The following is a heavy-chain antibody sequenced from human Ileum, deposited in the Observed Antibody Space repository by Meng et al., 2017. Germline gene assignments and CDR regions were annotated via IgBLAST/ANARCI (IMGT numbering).Heavy chain of an antibody. J-gene: IGHJ4*02. Sequence: VQLVESGGGVLQPGRSLGLSCAASGVTFSSYGMHWVRQAPGKGLEWVAVIWYDGSNTYYADSVKGRFTISRDNSKNTLYLQMNSLRAEDTAVYYCAIGIFDYWGQGTLVTVSS. V-gene: IGHV3-33*01. CDR3: AIGIFDY. CDR1: GVTFSSYG. CDR2: IWYDGSNT.